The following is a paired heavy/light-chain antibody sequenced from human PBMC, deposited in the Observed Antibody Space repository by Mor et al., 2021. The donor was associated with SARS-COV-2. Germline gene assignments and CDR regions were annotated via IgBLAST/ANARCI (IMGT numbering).Light chain of an antibody. J-gene: IGKJ2*02. CDR2: LGS. Sequence: DIVMTQSPLSLPVTPGEPASISCRSSQSLLHTNGYNFLDWYLQKPGQSPQLLIYLGSNRASGVPDRFSGSGSGTDFTLKISRVEAEDVGVYYCMQALQTPCNFGQGTKLEIK. V-gene: IGKV2-28*01. CDR3: MQALQTPCN. CDR1: QSLLHTNGYNF.
Heavy chain of an antibody. J-gene: IGHJ4*02. CDR2: INPDGSST. CDR1: GLTFSTYW. CDR3: AGASGLYRF. Sequence: EVQLVESGGGLVQPGGSLRLSCAASGLTFSTYWMHWVRQAPGKGLVWVSGINPDGSSTTYADSVKGRFTISRDNAKHTLYLHVNSLTADDTAVYYCAGASGLYRFWGQGTLVTVSS. V-gene: IGHV3-74*01. D-gene: IGHD3-16*01.